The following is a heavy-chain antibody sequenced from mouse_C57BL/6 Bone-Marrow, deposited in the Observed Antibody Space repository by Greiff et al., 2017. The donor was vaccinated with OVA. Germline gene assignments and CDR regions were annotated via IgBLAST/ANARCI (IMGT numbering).Heavy chain of an antibody. CDR1: GYTFTSYW. CDR2: IYPGSGST. V-gene: IGHV1-55*01. CDR3: AREVSYDYDGGFAY. J-gene: IGHJ3*01. D-gene: IGHD2-4*01. Sequence: QVHVKQPGAELVKPGASVKMSCKASGYTFTSYWITWVKQRPGQGLEWIGDIYPGSGSTNYNEKFKSKATLTVDTSSSTAYMQLSSLTSEDSAVYYCAREVSYDYDGGFAYWGQGTLVTVSA.